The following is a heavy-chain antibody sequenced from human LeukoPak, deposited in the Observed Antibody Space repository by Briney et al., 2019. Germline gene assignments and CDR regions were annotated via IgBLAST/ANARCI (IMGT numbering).Heavy chain of an antibody. D-gene: IGHD2-8*01. CDR3: ARRPPVCTNGVCYSYFDY. V-gene: IGHV1-2*02. J-gene: IGHJ4*02. Sequence: VASVKVSCKASGYTFTGYYMHWVRQAPGQGLEWMGWINPNSGGTNYAQKFQGRVTMTRDTSISTAYMELSRLRSDDTAVYYCARRPPVCTNGVCYSYFDYWGQGTLVTVSS. CDR1: GYTFTGYY. CDR2: INPNSGGT.